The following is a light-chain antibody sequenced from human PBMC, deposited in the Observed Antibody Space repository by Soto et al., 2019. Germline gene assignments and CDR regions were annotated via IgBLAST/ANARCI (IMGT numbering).Light chain of an antibody. J-gene: IGLJ3*02. V-gene: IGLV2-14*01. Sequence: QSVLTQPASVSGSPGQSITISCTGTSSDVGGYKYVSWYQQHPGKAPKLMIYEVSYRPSGVSNRFSGSKSGNTASLTISGLQAEDEADYYCSSYTSSSTRVFGGGTKLTVL. CDR3: SSYTSSSTRV. CDR2: EVS. CDR1: SSDVGGYKY.